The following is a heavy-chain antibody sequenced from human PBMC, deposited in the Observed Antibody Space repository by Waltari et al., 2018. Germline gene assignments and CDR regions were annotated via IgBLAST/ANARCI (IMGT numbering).Heavy chain of an antibody. J-gene: IGHJ4*02. V-gene: IGHV3-74*01. CDR3: ARKAGSGYPYGPFYYDN. CDR1: GFRFGDYW. CDR2: INGDGGYI. Sequence: EVHLAESGGGVVQPGGSLRLSCTGSGFRFGDYWMHWVRQATGKGLGWVSRINGDGGYIIYGDSVKGRFTISRDNAKNTVFLQLNSLRADDTAVYFCARKAGSGYPYGPFYYDNWGQGTLVTVSS. D-gene: IGHD5-12*01.